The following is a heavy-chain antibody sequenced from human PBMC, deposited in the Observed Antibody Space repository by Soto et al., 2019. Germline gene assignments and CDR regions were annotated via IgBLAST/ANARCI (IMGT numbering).Heavy chain of an antibody. CDR2: IYSGART. CDR1: GFTVSSNY. D-gene: IGHD6-19*01. CDR3: ARGRIGAVAENDY. V-gene: IGHV3-53*01. Sequence: EVQLVESGGGLIRPGGSLRLSCAASGFTVSSNYMSWVRQAPRKGLQWVSVIYSGARTNYADSVKGRFTISRDNSKNTLYLQMNSLRPEDTAVYYCARGRIGAVAENDYWGQGTLVTVSS. J-gene: IGHJ4*02.